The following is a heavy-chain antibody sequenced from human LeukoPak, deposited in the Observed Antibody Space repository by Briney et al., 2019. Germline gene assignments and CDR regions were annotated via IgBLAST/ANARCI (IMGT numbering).Heavy chain of an antibody. CDR3: ARGRTERLGDYSFDY. CDR1: GFTFSSYG. J-gene: IGHJ4*02. D-gene: IGHD2-21*02. CDR2: IRYDGSNK. Sequence: GGSLRLSCAASGFTFSSYGMHWVRQAPGKGLEWVAFIRYDGSNKYYADSVKGRFTISRDNSKNTLYLQMNSLRAEDTAVYYCARGRTERLGDYSFDYWGQGTLVTVSS. V-gene: IGHV3-30*02.